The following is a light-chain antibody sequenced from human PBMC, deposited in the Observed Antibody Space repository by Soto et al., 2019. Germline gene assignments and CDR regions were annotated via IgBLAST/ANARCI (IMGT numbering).Light chain of an antibody. J-gene: IGKJ5*01. Sequence: IMVTRTPATLCLSPGGRATLSCRASQSISSYLAWYQQKPGQAPRLLIYDAYNRATGIPPRFSGSGSGTDFTLTISSLEPEDSAVYYCQQRHMWPITFGQGTRLEIK. CDR3: QQRHMWPIT. V-gene: IGKV3-11*01. CDR1: QSISSY. CDR2: DAY.